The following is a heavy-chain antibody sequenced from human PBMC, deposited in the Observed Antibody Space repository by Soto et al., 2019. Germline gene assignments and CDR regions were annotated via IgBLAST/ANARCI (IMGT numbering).Heavy chain of an antibody. V-gene: IGHV3-23*01. CDR3: AKSYRGYDSPLGERDY. D-gene: IGHD5-12*01. CDR1: GFTFSSYA. Sequence: GGSLRLSCAASGFTFSSYAMSWVRQAPGKGLEWVSAISGSGGSTYYADSVKGRFTISRDNSKNTLYLQMNSLRAEDTAVYYCAKSYRGYDSPLGERDYRGQGTLVTVSS. CDR2: ISGSGGST. J-gene: IGHJ4*02.